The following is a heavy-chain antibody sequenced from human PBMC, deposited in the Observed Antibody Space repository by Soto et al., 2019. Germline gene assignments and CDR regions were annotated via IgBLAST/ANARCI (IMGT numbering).Heavy chain of an antibody. CDR1: GYTFTSYD. V-gene: IGHV1-8*01. Sequence: ASVKVSCKASGYTFTSYDINWVRQATGQGLEWMGWMNPNSGNTGYAQKFQGRVTMTRNTSISTAYMELSSLRSEDTAVYYCARGRSVRYYYYYMDVWGKGTTVTVSS. CDR2: MNPNSGNT. D-gene: IGHD3-16*02. CDR3: ARGRSVRYYYYYMDV. J-gene: IGHJ6*03.